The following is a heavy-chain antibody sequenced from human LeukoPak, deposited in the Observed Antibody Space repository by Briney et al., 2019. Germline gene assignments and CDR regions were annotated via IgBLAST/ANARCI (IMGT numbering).Heavy chain of an antibody. D-gene: IGHD2/OR15-2a*01. V-gene: IGHV4-31*03. CDR3: ARDGDSEFSQH. J-gene: IGHJ1*01. Sequence: SETLSLTCTVSGGSISSSSYYWGWIRQPPGKGLEWIGDIYYSGSTSYNPSLKSRVTISVDTSKNQFSLKMTSVTAADTAVYYCARDGDSEFSQHWGQGTLVTVSS. CDR2: IYYSGST. CDR1: GGSISSSSYY.